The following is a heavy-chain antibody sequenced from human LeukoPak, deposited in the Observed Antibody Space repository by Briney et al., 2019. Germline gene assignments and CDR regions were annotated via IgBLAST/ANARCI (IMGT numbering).Heavy chain of an antibody. D-gene: IGHD3-9*01. CDR1: EFIFKKYA. CDR3: AKVAGYDILTGHFDY. CDR2: ISASGDFT. Sequence: GGSLRLSCAVSEFIFKKYAMNWVRQAPGKGLEWVSSISASGDFTYDADSVKDRFTISRDNAKNSLYLQMNSLRAEDTALYYCAKVAGYDILTGHFDYWGQGTLVTVSS. J-gene: IGHJ4*02. V-gene: IGHV3-23*01.